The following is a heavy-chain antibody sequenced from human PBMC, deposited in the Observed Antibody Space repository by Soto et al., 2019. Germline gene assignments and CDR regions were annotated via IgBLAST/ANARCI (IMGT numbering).Heavy chain of an antibody. CDR3: ARRKGSSPVGY. D-gene: IGHD6-13*01. Sequence: QVQLRQWGAGLLKPSETLSLTCAVYGGSFSGYFWSWIRQPPGKGLEWIGEINHSGSTNYNPSLKSRVTILLDTSKNQFSLKLSSVTAADTAVYYCARRKGSSPVGYWGQGTLVTVSS. V-gene: IGHV4-34*01. J-gene: IGHJ4*02. CDR2: INHSGST. CDR1: GGSFSGYF.